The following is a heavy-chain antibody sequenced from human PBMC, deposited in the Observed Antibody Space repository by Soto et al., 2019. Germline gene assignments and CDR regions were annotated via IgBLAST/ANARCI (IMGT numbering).Heavy chain of an antibody. CDR3: ARDEVAAAGHYYYYGMDV. Sequence: GGSLRLSCAASGFTFSSYSMNWVRQAPGKGLEWVSYISSSSSTIYYADSVKGRFTISRDNAKNSLYLQMNSLRDEDTAVYYCARDEVAAAGHYYYYGMDVWGQGTTVTVSS. CDR2: ISSSSSTI. J-gene: IGHJ6*02. V-gene: IGHV3-48*02. D-gene: IGHD6-13*01. CDR1: GFTFSSYS.